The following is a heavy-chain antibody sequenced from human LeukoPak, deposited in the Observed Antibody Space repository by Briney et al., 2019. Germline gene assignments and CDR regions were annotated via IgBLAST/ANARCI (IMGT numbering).Heavy chain of an antibody. V-gene: IGHV3-23*01. CDR1: GFTFSSYA. CDR3: AKEARRDGYNYVPTDVFDI. J-gene: IGHJ3*02. D-gene: IGHD5-24*01. Sequence: PGASLRLSCAASGFTFSSYAMSWVRQAPGKGLEWVSAISGSGGSTYYADSVKGRFTISRDNSKNTLYLQMNSLRAEDTAVYYCAKEARRDGYNYVPTDVFDIWGQGTMVTVSS. CDR2: ISGSGGST.